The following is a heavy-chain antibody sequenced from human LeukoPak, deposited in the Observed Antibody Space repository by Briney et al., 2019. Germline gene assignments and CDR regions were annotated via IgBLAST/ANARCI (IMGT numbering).Heavy chain of an antibody. CDR2: ISYDGSNK. Sequence: GGSLRLSCVASGFTFGKYWMSWVRQAPGKGLEWVAVISYDGSNKYYADSVKGRFTISRDNSKNTLYLQMNSLRAEDTAVYYCARGDLSIVVVPAALDYWGQGTLVTVSS. V-gene: IGHV3-30-3*01. CDR1: GFTFGKYW. D-gene: IGHD2-2*01. CDR3: ARGDLSIVVVPAALDY. J-gene: IGHJ4*02.